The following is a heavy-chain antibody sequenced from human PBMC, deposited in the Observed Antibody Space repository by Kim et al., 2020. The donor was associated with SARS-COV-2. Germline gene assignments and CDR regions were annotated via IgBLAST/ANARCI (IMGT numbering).Heavy chain of an antibody. Sequence: GGSLRLSCAASGFTFSSYGIHWVRQAPGEGLEWVAVIWYDGSNKYYADSVKGRFTISRDNSKNTLYLQMNSLRAEDTAVYYCARDPGQYYDILTGYYPPYYYYGMDVWGQGTTVTVSS. CDR1: GFTFSSYG. D-gene: IGHD3-9*01. J-gene: IGHJ6*02. CDR2: IWYDGSNK. V-gene: IGHV3-33*01. CDR3: ARDPGQYYDILTGYYPPYYYYGMDV.